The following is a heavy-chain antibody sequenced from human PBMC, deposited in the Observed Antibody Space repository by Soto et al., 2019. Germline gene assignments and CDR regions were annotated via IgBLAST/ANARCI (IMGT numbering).Heavy chain of an antibody. Sequence: SETLSLTCAVSGGSISSSNWWSWVRQPPGKGLEWIGEIYHSGSTNYNPSLKSRVTISVDKSKNQFSLELSSVTAADTAVYYCASRYKITMVRYNNWFDPWGQGTLVTVSS. CDR2: IYHSGST. CDR1: GGSISSSNW. V-gene: IGHV4-4*02. D-gene: IGHD3-10*01. J-gene: IGHJ5*02. CDR3: ASRYKITMVRYNNWFDP.